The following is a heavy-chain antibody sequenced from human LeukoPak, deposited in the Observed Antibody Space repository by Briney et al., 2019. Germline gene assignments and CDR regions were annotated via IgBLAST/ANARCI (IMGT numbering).Heavy chain of an antibody. J-gene: IGHJ4*02. V-gene: IGHV3-23*01. CDR2: LSATGDIT. Sequence: PGGSLRLSCAGSGFIFKNYVMTWVRQAPGKGLDWVSSLSATGDITYYADSVKGRFTVSRDNSNGTVFLQMNSLRAEDTAVYYCASTSGWYEPIDYWGQGTLVTVSS. CDR3: ASTSGWYEPIDY. CDR1: GFIFKNYV. D-gene: IGHD6-19*01.